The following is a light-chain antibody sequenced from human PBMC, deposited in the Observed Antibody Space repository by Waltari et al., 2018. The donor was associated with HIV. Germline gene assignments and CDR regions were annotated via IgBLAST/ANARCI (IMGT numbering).Light chain of an antibody. CDR2: DAS. V-gene: IGKV1-33*01. J-gene: IGKJ2*01. CDR1: KAINNC. CDR3: KQYANLPLGGT. Sequence: DIQMTQYPSSLSASVGDRVTITCQANKAINNCLNWYQQKPGKAPKLLIYDASTLESGVPSRFSRSSPCTNFTFTITSLPHEDFASYSCKQYANLPLGGTFGQGTKLDIK.